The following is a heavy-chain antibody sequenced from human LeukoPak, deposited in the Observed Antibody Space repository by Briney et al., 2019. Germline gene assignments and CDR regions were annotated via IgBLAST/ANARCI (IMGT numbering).Heavy chain of an antibody. J-gene: IGHJ4*02. V-gene: IGHV4-34*01. D-gene: IGHD3-10*01. Sequence: SETLSLTCAVYGGSFSDYYWTWIRQPPGKGLEWIGEINYNENSNYNPSLKSRITISVDTSKNQFSLKLSSVTAADTAVYYCARQRGVLSAYVDVWGRGTPVTV. CDR3: ARQRGVLSAYVDV. CDR1: GGSFSDYY. CDR2: INYNENS.